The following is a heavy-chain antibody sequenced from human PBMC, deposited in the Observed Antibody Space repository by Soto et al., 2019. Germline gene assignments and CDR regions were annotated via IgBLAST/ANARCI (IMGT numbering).Heavy chain of an antibody. CDR3: ARVKRLAAQE. CDR2: IKQDGSEN. J-gene: IGHJ4*02. D-gene: IGHD6-6*01. Sequence: PVGSLILSCVVSEFTFSAYWMSWVRQAPGKGLEWVANIKQDGSENYYVDSVKGRFTISRDNANNSLYLQMNNLRAEDTAVYYCARVKRLAAQEWGQGTLVTVSS. CDR1: EFTFSAYW. V-gene: IGHV3-7*05.